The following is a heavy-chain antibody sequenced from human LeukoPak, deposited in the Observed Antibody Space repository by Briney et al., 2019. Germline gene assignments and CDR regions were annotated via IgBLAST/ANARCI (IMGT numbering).Heavy chain of an antibody. CDR2: IKQDGSEK. Sequence: GGSLRLSCAASRFTFSSYWMSWVRQAPGKGLEWVANIKQDGSEKYYVDSVKGRFTISRDNSKNTLYLQMNSLRAEDTAVYYCARRAGAYSHPYDYWGQGTLVTVSS. V-gene: IGHV3-7*03. D-gene: IGHD4/OR15-4a*01. CDR1: RFTFSSYW. J-gene: IGHJ4*02. CDR3: ARRAGAYSHPYDY.